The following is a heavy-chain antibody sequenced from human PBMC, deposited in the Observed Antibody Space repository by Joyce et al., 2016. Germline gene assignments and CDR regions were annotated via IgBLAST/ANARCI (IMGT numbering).Heavy chain of an antibody. J-gene: IGHJ4*02. CDR1: GFTFSNFA. Sequence: EVQLLESGGGLVQPGGSLRLSCVVSGFTFSNFAMNWSRQDPGKGLECGSIMRGSGEYRKYADSVRGRFTISRDNSKNTVYLQMNDLRAEDTGVYFCARDWQADNWGQGTLVTVSS. CDR2: MRGSGEYR. CDR3: ARDWQADN. V-gene: IGHV3-23*01.